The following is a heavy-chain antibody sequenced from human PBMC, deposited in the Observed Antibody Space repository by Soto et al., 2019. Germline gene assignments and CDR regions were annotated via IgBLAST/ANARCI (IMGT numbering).Heavy chain of an antibody. D-gene: IGHD2-2*01. Sequence: SETLSLTCAVYCGSFSGYYCSWIRQPPGKGLEWIGEINHSGSTNYNPSLKSRVTISVDTSKHQFSLKLSSVTAADTAVYYCARGEIPAANPHYYLAGWGKGTPVTVSS. V-gene: IGHV4-34*01. CDR2: INHSGST. CDR3: ARGEIPAANPHYYLAG. CDR1: CGSFSGYY. J-gene: IGHJ6*03.